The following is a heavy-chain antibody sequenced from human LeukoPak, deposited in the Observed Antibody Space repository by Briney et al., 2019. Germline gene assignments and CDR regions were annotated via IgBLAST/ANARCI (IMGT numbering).Heavy chain of an antibody. CDR2: INIDGGYT. Sequence: GGSLRLSCEGSGFTFSDHWMNWVRQAPGKELVWVARINIDGGYTTYADSVKGRFTISRDNAKNTLYLQMNSLRAEDTAVYYCARSMYYYDSRGHDYWGQGTLVTVSS. CDR3: ARSMYYYDSRGHDY. J-gene: IGHJ4*02. D-gene: IGHD3-22*01. V-gene: IGHV3-74*01. CDR1: GFTFSDHW.